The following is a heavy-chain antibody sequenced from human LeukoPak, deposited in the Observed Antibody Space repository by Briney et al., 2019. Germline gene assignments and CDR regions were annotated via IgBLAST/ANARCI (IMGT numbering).Heavy chain of an antibody. CDR1: GFTFDDYA. CDR2: IKGDGSST. CDR3: AKDIVKDYDILTGYYPFDY. J-gene: IGHJ4*02. V-gene: IGHV3-43*02. Sequence: GGSLRLSCAASGFTFDDYAMHWVRQAPGKGLEWASLIKGDGSSTYYADSVKGRFTISRDNSKNSLYLQMNSLRTEDTALYYCAKDIVKDYDILTGYYPFDYWGQGTLVTVSS. D-gene: IGHD3-9*01.